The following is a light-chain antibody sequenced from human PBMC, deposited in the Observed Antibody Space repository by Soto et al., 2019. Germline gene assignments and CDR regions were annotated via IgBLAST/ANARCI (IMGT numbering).Light chain of an antibody. V-gene: IGKV3-15*01. Sequence: ERVVTQSPASLAVSPGERATLSCRASESVRSHLAWYQQKPGLAPRLLIYGASTRATGVPARFIGSGSGTEFTLTISSLQSEDFAIYYCQHYNNWPHTFGQGTKVDIK. CDR1: ESVRSH. CDR3: QHYNNWPHT. CDR2: GAS. J-gene: IGKJ2*01.